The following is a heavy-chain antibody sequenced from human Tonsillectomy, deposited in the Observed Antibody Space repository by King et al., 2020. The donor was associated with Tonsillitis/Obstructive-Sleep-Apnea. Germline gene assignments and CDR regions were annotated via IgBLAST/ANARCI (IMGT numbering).Heavy chain of an antibody. Sequence: VQLVESGAEVKKPGESLRISCKGSGYSFTSYCISWVRQMPGKGLEWMGRIEPRESYTNYSPSFQGHFTISADKSISTAYLKWSSLKASDTAMYYCARLSGYIADYWGQGTLVSVSS. J-gene: IGHJ4*02. CDR2: IEPRESYT. CDR1: GYSFTSYC. D-gene: IGHD5-24*01. CDR3: ARLSGYIADY. V-gene: IGHV5-10-1*01.